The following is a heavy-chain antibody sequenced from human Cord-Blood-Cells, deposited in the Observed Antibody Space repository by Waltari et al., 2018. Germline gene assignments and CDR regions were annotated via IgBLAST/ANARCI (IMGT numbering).Heavy chain of an antibody. CDR3: ARVGPLWFGELLYYFDY. J-gene: IGHJ4*02. CDR2: IKQEGSEK. Sequence: EVQLVESGGGLVQPGGSLRLACAASGFPFSSYWMRWGRAAPGKGLEWVANIKQEGSEKYYVDSVKGRFTISRDNAKNSLYLQMNSLRAEDTAVYYCARVGPLWFGELLYYFDYWGQGTLVTVSS. CDR1: GFPFSSYW. V-gene: IGHV3-7*01. D-gene: IGHD3-10*01.